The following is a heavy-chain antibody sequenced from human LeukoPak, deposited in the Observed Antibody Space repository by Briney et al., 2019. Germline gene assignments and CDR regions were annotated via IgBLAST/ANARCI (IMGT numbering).Heavy chain of an antibody. J-gene: IGHJ6*02. CDR1: GGSISSYY. CDR2: IYYSGST. D-gene: IGHD6-13*01. Sequence: SETLSLTCTVSGGSISSYYWSWIRQPPGKGLEWIGYIYYSGSTNYNPSLKSRVTISVDTSKNQFSLKLSSATAADTAVYYCARDRSSSRWGDYYYGMDVWGQGTTVTVSS. V-gene: IGHV4-59*01. CDR3: ARDRSSSRWGDYYYGMDV.